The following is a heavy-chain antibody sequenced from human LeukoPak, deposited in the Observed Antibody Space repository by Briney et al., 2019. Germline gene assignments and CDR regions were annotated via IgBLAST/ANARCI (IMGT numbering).Heavy chain of an antibody. V-gene: IGHV3-23*01. D-gene: IGHD3-9*01. CDR3: ARLRYFDWLGHFDP. CDR1: GFTFSSYA. J-gene: IGHJ5*02. Sequence: GGSLRLSCAASGFTFSSYAMSWVRQAPGKGLEWVSAISGSGGSTYYADSVKGRFTISRDNSKNTLYLQMNSLRAEDTAVYYCARLRYFDWLGHFDPWGQGTLVTVPS. CDR2: ISGSGGST.